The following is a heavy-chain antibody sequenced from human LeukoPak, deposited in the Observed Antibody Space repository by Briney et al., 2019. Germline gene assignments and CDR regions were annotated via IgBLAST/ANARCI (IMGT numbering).Heavy chain of an antibody. J-gene: IGHJ4*02. CDR1: GYTFTSYG. CDR3: AREAYDSSGLGTYYFDY. Sequence: ASVKVSCKASGYTFTSYGISWVRQAPGQGLEWMGWISAYNGNTNYAQKLQGRVTMITDTSTSTAYMDLRSLRSDDTAVYYCAREAYDSSGLGTYYFDYWGQGTLVTVSS. D-gene: IGHD3-22*01. V-gene: IGHV1-18*01. CDR2: ISAYNGNT.